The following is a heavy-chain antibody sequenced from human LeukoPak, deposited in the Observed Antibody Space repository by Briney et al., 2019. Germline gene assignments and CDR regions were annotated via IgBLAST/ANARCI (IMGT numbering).Heavy chain of an antibody. CDR3: ARGPISYCGGDCYFSYYFDY. D-gene: IGHD2-21*01. CDR2: INHSGST. Sequence: SETPSLTXAVYGGSFSGYYWSWIRQPPGKGLEWIEEINHSGSTNYNPSLKSRVTISVDTSKNRFSLKLSSVTAADTAVYYCARGPISYCGGDCYFSYYFDYWGQGTLVTVSS. CDR1: GGSFSGYY. J-gene: IGHJ4*02. V-gene: IGHV4-34*01.